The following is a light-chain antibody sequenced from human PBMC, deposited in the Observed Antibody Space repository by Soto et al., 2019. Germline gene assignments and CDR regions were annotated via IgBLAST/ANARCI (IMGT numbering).Light chain of an antibody. CDR3: ISYAGSNLLYV. CDR2: EVS. Sequence: QSALTQPPSASGSPGQSVTISCTGTSSDVGGYNYVSWYQQHPGKAPKLMIYEVSKRPSGVPDRFSGSKSGNTASLTVSGFQAEDEADYYCISYAGSNLLYVFGTGTKLTVL. CDR1: SSDVGGYNY. J-gene: IGLJ1*01. V-gene: IGLV2-8*01.